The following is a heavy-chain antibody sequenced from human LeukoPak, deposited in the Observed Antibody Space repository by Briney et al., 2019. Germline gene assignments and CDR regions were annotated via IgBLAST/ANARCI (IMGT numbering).Heavy chain of an antibody. CDR2: INHSGST. Sequence: SETLSLTCAAYGGSFSGYYWSWIRQPPGKGLEWIGEINHSGSTNYNPSLKSRVTISVDTSKNQFSLKLSSVTAADTAVYYCARKGSRGWNYGYFDYWGQGTLVTVSS. D-gene: IGHD1-7*01. V-gene: IGHV4-34*01. CDR3: ARKGSRGWNYGYFDY. CDR1: GGSFSGYY. J-gene: IGHJ4*02.